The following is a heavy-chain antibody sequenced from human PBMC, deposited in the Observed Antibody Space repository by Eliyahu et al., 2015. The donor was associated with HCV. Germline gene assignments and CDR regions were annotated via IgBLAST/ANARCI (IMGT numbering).Heavy chain of an antibody. J-gene: IGHJ4*02. CDR1: GFTFDDYA. CDR2: ISWNSGSI. CDR3: AKDIGRLTTVANY. Sequence: EVQLVESGGGLVQPGRSLRLSCAASGFTFDDYAMHWVRQAPGKGLEWVSGISWNSGSIGYADSVKGRFTISRDNAKNSLYLQMNSLRAEDTALYYCAKDIGRLTTVANYWGQGTLVTVSS. V-gene: IGHV3-9*01. D-gene: IGHD4-23*01.